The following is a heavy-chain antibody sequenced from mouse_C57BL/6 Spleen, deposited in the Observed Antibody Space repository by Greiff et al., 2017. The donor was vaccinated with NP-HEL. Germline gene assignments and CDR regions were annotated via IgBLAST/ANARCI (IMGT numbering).Heavy chain of an antibody. CDR3: AKRGGYDDDKAIYYAMDY. J-gene: IGHJ4*01. D-gene: IGHD2-4*01. V-gene: IGHV1-81*01. CDR2: IYPRSGNT. Sequence: QVQLQQSGAELARPGASVKLSCKASGYTFTSYGISWVKQRTGQGLEWIGEIYPRSGNTYYNEKFKGKATLTADKSSSTAYMELRSLTSEDSAVYCCAKRGGYDDDKAIYYAMDYWGQGTSVTVSS. CDR1: GYTFTSYG.